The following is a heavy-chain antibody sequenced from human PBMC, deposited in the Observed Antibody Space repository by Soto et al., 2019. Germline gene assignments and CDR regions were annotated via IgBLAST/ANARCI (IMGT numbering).Heavy chain of an antibody. V-gene: IGHV1-69*13. CDR2: VIPIFGTA. Sequence: ASVKVSCKASGCTFSSSAISCLRQAPGQGLEWMGGVIPIFGTANYAQKFQGRVTITADESTSTAYMELSSLRSEDTAVYYCARDATLYESSAYYYLYWGQGTLVTVSS. CDR3: ARDATLYESSAYYYLY. D-gene: IGHD3-22*01. CDR1: GCTFSSSA. J-gene: IGHJ4*02.